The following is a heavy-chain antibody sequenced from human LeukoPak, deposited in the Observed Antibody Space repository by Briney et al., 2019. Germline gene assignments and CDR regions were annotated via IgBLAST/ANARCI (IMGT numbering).Heavy chain of an antibody. D-gene: IGHD6-13*01. V-gene: IGHV1-2*02. J-gene: IGHJ6*03. Sequence: GASVKVSCKASGYTFTGYYMHWVRQAPGQGLEWTGWINPNSGGTNYAQKFQGRVTMTRDTSISTAYMELSRLRSDDTAVYYCARDPGIAAVTNYYMDVWGKGTTVTVSS. CDR2: INPNSGGT. CDR3: ARDPGIAAVTNYYMDV. CDR1: GYTFTGYY.